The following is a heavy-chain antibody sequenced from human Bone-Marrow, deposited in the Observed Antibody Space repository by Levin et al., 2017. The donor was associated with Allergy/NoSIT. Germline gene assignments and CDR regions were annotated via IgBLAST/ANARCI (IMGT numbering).Heavy chain of an antibody. D-gene: IGHD3-10*01. CDR3: AKRSRYFGSGNYYCLDS. CDR2: ISGRGVGT. J-gene: IGHJ4*02. CDR1: GLIFSNFA. Sequence: PGGSLRLSCAASGLIFSNFAMSWVRQAPGKGLEWVSAISGRGVGTHYADSVKGRFTISRDNSKNTLYLEMNNLRADDTAVYFCAKRSRYFGSGNYYCLDSWGQGTLVTVFS. V-gene: IGHV3-23*01.